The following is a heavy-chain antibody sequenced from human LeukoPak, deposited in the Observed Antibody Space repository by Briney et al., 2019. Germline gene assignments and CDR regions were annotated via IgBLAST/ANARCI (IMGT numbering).Heavy chain of an antibody. CDR3: SRDLSMAASAGTVDY. CDR1: GFTFSSYE. D-gene: IGHD6-13*01. V-gene: IGHV3-48*03. CDR2: ISSSGSTI. Sequence: GGSLRLSCAASGFTFSSYEMNWVGQAPGKGLEWVSYISSSGSTIYYADSVKGRFTISRDNAKNSLYLQMNSLRAEDTAVYYCSRDLSMAASAGTVDYWGQGTLVTVSS. J-gene: IGHJ4*02.